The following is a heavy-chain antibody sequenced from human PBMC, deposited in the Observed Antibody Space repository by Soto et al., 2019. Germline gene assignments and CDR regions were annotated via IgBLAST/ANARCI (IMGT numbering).Heavy chain of an antibody. J-gene: IGHJ4*02. CDR3: ARPTAVPNTLRSRYFFDY. CDR2: VYYSGTT. D-gene: IGHD4-17*01. Sequence: QVQLQESGPGLLKPSETLSLTCSVSGGSVSNKTYYWSWIRQPPGKRLEWIGYVYYSGTTNYNPSLKSRVTISVDLSKPQFSLRLSSVTTSDTALYYFARPTAVPNTLRSRYFFDYCGQGTLVTVSS. V-gene: IGHV4-61*01. CDR1: GGSVSNKTYY.